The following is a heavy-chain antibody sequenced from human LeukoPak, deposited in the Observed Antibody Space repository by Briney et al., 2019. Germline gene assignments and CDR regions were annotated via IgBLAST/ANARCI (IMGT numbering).Heavy chain of an antibody. Sequence: GGSLRLSCAASGFTFSSYAMSWVRQAPGKGLEWVSVITSSGGSTYYADSVKGRFTISRDNSKNTLYLQMNSLRAEDTAVHYCAELGITMIGGVWGKGTTVTISS. CDR3: AELGITMIGGV. V-gene: IGHV3-23*01. D-gene: IGHD3-10*02. CDR1: GFTFSSYA. J-gene: IGHJ6*04. CDR2: ITSSGGST.